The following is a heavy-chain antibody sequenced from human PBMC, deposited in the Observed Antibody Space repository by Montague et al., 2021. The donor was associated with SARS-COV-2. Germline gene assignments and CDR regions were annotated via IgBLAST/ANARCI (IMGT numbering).Heavy chain of an antibody. J-gene: IGHJ4*02. CDR3: ARALMEWVTPHDY. D-gene: IGHD4-23*01. Sequence: SLRLSCAASGFTFSSYAIHWVRQTPGKGLEWVAVISYHGNNKYYADSVKGRFTTSRDNSKNTLYLQMNSLRVEDTAVYYCARALMEWVTPHDYWGQGTLVTVSS. V-gene: IGHV3-30*04. CDR1: GFTFSSYA. CDR2: ISYHGNNK.